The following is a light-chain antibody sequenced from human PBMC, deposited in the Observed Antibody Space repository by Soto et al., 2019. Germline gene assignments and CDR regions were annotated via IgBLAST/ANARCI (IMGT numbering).Light chain of an antibody. CDR1: QSISSL. CDR2: KAS. J-gene: IGKJ5*01. Sequence: DIQMTQSPSTLSASVGDRVTITCRASQSISSLLAWYQQKPGKAPKFLIYKASSLQSGVPVRFSGSGSGTDFILSINSLQPEDVATYYCQQLDSFPLTFGQGTRLEI. V-gene: IGKV1-5*03. CDR3: QQLDSFPLT.